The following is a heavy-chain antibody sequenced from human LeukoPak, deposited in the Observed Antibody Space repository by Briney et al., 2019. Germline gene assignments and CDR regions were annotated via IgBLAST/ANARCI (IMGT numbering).Heavy chain of an antibody. CDR1: GYTFTSYD. CDR3: ARQHHYGSGSYWYYYYYGMDV. V-gene: IGHV1-8*01. D-gene: IGHD3-10*01. CDR2: MNPNSGNT. Sequence: ASVKVSCKASGYTFTSYDINWARQATGQGLEWMGWMNPNSGNTGYAQKFQGRVTMTRNTSISTAYMELSSLRSEDTAVYYCARQHHYGSGSYWYYYYYGMDVWGQGTTVTVSS. J-gene: IGHJ6*02.